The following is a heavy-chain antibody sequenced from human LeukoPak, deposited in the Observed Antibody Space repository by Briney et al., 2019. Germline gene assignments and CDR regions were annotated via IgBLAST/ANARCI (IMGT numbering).Heavy chain of an antibody. CDR2: IYSGGYT. CDR1: GFTVSSNY. J-gene: IGHJ4*02. D-gene: IGHD3-10*01. CDR3: ARDNLYGSGSFDY. V-gene: IGHV3-53*01. Sequence: PGGSLRLSCAASGFTVSSNYMSWVRQAPGKGLEWVSVIYSGGYTYYADSVKGRFTISRDNSKNTLYLQMNTLRAEDTAVYYCARDNLYGSGSFDYWGQGTLVTVSS.